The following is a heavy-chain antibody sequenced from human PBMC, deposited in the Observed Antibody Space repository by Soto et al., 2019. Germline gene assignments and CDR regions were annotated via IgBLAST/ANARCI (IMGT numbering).Heavy chain of an antibody. CDR2: ISAYNGNT. CDR1: GYTFTSYG. D-gene: IGHD3-9*01. J-gene: IGHJ6*02. Sequence: QVQLVQSGAEVKKPGASVKVSCKASGYTFTSYGISWVRQAPGQGLEWMGWISAYNGNTNYAQKLQGRGTMTTDTSTSTAYMELRSLGSDDTAVYYCAREGDYDILTGYYIIHYYYGMDVWGQGTTVTVSS. V-gene: IGHV1-18*01. CDR3: AREGDYDILTGYYIIHYYYGMDV.